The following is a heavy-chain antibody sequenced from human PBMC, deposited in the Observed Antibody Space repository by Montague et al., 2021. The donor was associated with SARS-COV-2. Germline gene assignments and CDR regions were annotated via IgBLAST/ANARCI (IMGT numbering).Heavy chain of an antibody. CDR2: ISTSGSS. Sequence: TLSLTCSVSGASISSANDYWTWIRQPAGKGLEWIGHISTSGSSNYNPSLKSRVTVILDTSKQQFSLGLTSVTAADTAVYYSAGDRRVMAMAGRAYDDYDLDVWGQGTTVTVSS. CDR1: GASISSANDY. J-gene: IGHJ6*02. V-gene: IGHV4-61*09. CDR3: AGDRRVMAMAGRAYDDYDLDV. D-gene: IGHD6-19*01.